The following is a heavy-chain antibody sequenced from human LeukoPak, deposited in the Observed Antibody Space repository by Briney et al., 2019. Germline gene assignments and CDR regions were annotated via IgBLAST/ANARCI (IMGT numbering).Heavy chain of an antibody. V-gene: IGHV3-23*01. CDR1: GFTFSSYA. D-gene: IGHD6-19*01. CDR2: VSGSGSST. Sequence: GGSLRLSCAASGFTFSSYAMSWVRQAPGKGLERVSGVSGSGSSTYYADSVKGRFTISRDNSKNTLYLQMSSLRAEDTAVYFCAKGGHSSGWYYFDYWGQGTLVTVSS. CDR3: AKGGHSSGWYYFDY. J-gene: IGHJ4*02.